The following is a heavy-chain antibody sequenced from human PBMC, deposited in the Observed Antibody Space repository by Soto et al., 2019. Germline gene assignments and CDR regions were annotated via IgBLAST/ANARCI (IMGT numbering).Heavy chain of an antibody. CDR3: ARDEAYKWNDGGWFDP. CDR1: GYTFTSYG. Sequence: QVQLVQSGAEVKKPGASVKVSCKASGYTFTSYGISGVRQASVQGLEWMGWISAYNGNTKHAQKLQGIVTMTTDTSTSTAYMELRSLRSYDTAVYYCARDEAYKWNDGGWFDPWGQGTLVTVSS. V-gene: IGHV1-18*01. J-gene: IGHJ5*02. D-gene: IGHD1-1*01. CDR2: ISAYNGNT.